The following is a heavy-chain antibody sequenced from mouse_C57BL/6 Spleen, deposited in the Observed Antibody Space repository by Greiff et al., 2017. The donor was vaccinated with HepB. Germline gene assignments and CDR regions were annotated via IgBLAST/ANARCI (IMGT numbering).Heavy chain of an antibody. CDR3: ARSDYGIPFAY. D-gene: IGHD1-1*01. V-gene: IGHV1-66*01. Sequence: VQLQQSGPELVKPGASVKISCKASGYSFTSYYIHWVKQRPGQGLEWIGWIYPGSGNTKYNEKFKGKATLTADTSSSTAYMQLSSLTSEDSAVYYCARSDYGIPFAYWGQGTLVTVSA. J-gene: IGHJ3*01. CDR2: IYPGSGNT. CDR1: GYSFTSYY.